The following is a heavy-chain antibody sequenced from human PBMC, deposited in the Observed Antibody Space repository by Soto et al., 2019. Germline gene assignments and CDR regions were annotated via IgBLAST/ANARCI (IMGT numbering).Heavy chain of an antibody. CDR3: AKNGCSYPACYPYNYYVDV. D-gene: IGHD2-15*01. CDR2: LTVTGDSA. CDR1: GFRLSDSA. Sequence: EVQLLESGGGLVQPGGSLRLSCAASGFRLSDSAVSWVRQAPGKGLEWVSSLTVTGDSAFYSDSVKGRFTISRDISMSKLYLQMNSLRAEDTAAYYCAKNGCSYPACYPYNYYVDVWGRGTTVTVSS. J-gene: IGHJ6*03. V-gene: IGHV3-23*01.